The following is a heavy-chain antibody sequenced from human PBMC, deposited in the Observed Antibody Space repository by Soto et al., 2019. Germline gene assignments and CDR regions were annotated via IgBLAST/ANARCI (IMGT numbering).Heavy chain of an antibody. D-gene: IGHD5-12*01. CDR2: ISSNGGST. J-gene: IGHJ3*02. CDR1: GFTFSSYA. CDR3: VKVREMATILFGDAFDI. V-gene: IGHV3-64D*06. Sequence: PGGSLRLSCSASGFTFSSYAMHWVRQAPGKGLEYVSAISSNGGSTYYAGSVKGRFTISRDNSKNTLYLQMSSLRAEDTAVYYCVKVREMATILFGDAFDIWGQGTMVTVSS.